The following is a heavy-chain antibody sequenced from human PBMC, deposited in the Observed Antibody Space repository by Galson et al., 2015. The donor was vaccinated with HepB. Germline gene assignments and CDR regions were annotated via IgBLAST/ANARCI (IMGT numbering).Heavy chain of an antibody. CDR3: ARASYYDILTADY. CDR2: ISSSSSTI. V-gene: IGHV3-48*02. CDR1: GFTFSSYS. J-gene: IGHJ4*02. Sequence: SLRLSCAASGFTFSSYSMNWVRQAPGKGLEWVSYISSSSSTIYYADSVKGRFTISRDNAKNSLYLQMNSLRDEDTAVYYCARASYYDILTADYWGQGTLVTVSS. D-gene: IGHD3-9*01.